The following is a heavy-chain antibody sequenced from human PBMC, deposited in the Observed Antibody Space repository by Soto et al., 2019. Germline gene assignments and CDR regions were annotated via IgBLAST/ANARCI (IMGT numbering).Heavy chain of an antibody. Sequence: GGSLRLSCAASGFTVSSNYMSWVRQAPGKGLEWVSVIYSGGSTYYADSVKGRFTISRDNSKNTLYLQMNSLRAEDTAVYYCARDPVEYNWNLFDYWGQGTLVTVSS. D-gene: IGHD1-20*01. CDR1: GFTVSSNY. CDR3: ARDPVEYNWNLFDY. V-gene: IGHV3-66*01. J-gene: IGHJ4*02. CDR2: IYSGGST.